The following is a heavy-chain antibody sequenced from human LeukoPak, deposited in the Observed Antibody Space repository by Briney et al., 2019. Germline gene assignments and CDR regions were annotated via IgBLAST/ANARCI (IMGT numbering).Heavy chain of an antibody. V-gene: IGHV3-23*01. CDR2: ISGSGGST. Sequence: GGSLRLSCAASGFTFSSYGMSWVRQAPGKGLEWVSAISGSGGSTYYADSVKGRFTISRDNSKNTLYLQMNSLRAEDTAVYYCAKDWRAYCGGDCYPYFDYWGQGTLVTVSS. D-gene: IGHD2-21*02. CDR3: AKDWRAYCGGDCYPYFDY. CDR1: GFTFSSYG. J-gene: IGHJ4*02.